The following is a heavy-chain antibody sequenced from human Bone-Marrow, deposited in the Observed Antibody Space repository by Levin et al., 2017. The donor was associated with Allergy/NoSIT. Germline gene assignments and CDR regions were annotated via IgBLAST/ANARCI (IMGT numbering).Heavy chain of an antibody. V-gene: IGHV3-53*01. J-gene: IGHJ4*02. D-gene: IGHD2-15*01. CDR2: IYSGGST. CDR1: GFTVSSNY. Sequence: GGSLRLSCAASGFTVSSNYMSWVRQAPGKGLEWVSVIYSGGSTYYADSVKGRFTISRDNSKNTLYLQMNSLRAEDTAVYYCARDQKNCSGGSCYSISYWGQGTLVTVSS. CDR3: ARDQKNCSGGSCYSISY.